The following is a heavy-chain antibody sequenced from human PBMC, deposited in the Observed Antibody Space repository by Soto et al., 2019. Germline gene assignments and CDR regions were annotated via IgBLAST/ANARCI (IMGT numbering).Heavy chain of an antibody. Sequence: PGGSLRLSCAASGFTFSSYGMHWVRQAPGRGLEWVAVISYDGSNKYYAGSVKGRFTISRDNSKNTLYLQMNSLRAEGTAVYYCAKDRTFDYWGQGTLVTVSS. CDR2: ISYDGSNK. CDR1: GFTFSSYG. CDR3: AKDRTFDY. J-gene: IGHJ4*02. V-gene: IGHV3-30*18.